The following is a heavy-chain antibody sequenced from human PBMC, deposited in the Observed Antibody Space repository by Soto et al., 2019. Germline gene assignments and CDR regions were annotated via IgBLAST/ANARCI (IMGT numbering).Heavy chain of an antibody. V-gene: IGHV3-15*07. J-gene: IGHJ4*02. CDR3: TTDPILAPQYYYDSSGYPPRSIFDY. CDR1: GFTFSNAW. CDR2: IKSKTDGGTT. D-gene: IGHD3-22*01. Sequence: EVQLVESGGGLVKPGGSLRLSCAASGFTFSNAWMNWVRQAPGKGLEWVGRIKSKTDGGTTDYAAPVKGRFTISRDDSKNTLYLQMNSLKTEDTAVYYCTTDPILAPQYYYDSSGYPPRSIFDYWGQGTLVTVSS.